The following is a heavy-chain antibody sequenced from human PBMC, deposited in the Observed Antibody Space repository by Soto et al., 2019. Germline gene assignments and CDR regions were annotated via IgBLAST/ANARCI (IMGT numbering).Heavy chain of an antibody. CDR3: ASDLSGRADV. J-gene: IGHJ6*02. Sequence: LGLSCAASGFTFSSYWMHWVRQAPGKGLVWVSRMNEDGGTTDYADSVKGRFTISRDNAKNTLYLQMNSLRVEDTAVYYCASDLSGRADVWGQGTTVTVSS. CDR2: MNEDGGTT. V-gene: IGHV3-74*01. CDR1: GFTFSSYW.